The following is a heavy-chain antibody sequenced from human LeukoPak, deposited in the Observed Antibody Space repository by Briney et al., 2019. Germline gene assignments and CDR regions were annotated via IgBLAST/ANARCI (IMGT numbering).Heavy chain of an antibody. V-gene: IGHV1-46*01. CDR1: GYTFTSYY. CDR2: INPRGGST. D-gene: IGHD1-26*01. J-gene: IGHJ6*03. CDR3: ARSGVGATLGGRYYYYYMDV. Sequence: ASVKVSCKASGYTFTSYYMHWMRQAPGQGPEWMGIINPRGGSTDYSHKFQDRLTMTSDTSTSTVYMELSSLRSEDTAVYYCARSGVGATLGGRYYYYYMDVWGKGTTVTVSS.